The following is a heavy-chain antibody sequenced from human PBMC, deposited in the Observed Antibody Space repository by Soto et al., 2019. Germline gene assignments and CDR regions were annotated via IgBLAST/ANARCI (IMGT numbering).Heavy chain of an antibody. D-gene: IGHD6-13*01. V-gene: IGHV4-39*02. J-gene: IGHJ4*02. CDR3: AREYESSPTD. Sequence: PSETLSLTCTVSGGSFSTSSYHWAWIRQPPGKGLEWIASIYYSGSTYYNPSLKSRATISVDTSKNQFSLKLTSVTAADTAVYYCAREYESSPTDWGQGTLVTVSS. CDR2: IYYSGST. CDR1: GGSFSTSSYH.